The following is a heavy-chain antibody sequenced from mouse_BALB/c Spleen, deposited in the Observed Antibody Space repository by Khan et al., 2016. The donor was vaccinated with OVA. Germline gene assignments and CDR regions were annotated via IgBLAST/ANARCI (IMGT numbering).Heavy chain of an antibody. D-gene: IGHD1-1*01. Sequence: QLQESGPSLVKPSQTLSLTCSVTGDSITRGYWNWIRKFPGNKLDYMGYISYSGNTYCNPSLKSRTSITRDTSKNQSYLQVKSMTTEDTATYYCACELRGFAYWGQGPLVPVSA. CDR2: ISYSGNT. V-gene: IGHV3-8*02. J-gene: IGHJ3*01. CDR3: ACELRGFAY. CDR1: GDSITRGY.